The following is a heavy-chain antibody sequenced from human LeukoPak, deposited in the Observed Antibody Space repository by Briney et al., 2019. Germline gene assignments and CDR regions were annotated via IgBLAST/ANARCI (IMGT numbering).Heavy chain of an antibody. D-gene: IGHD3-10*01. CDR1: GYTFTNCY. Sequence: ASVKVSCKASGYTFTNCYMHWVRQAPGQGLEWMGIINPSGGSTSYAQKFQGRVTMTRDMSTSTVYMELSSLRSEDTAVYYCARDGSPAIYGTGSYMDNWGQGTLVTVSS. J-gene: IGHJ4*02. CDR3: ARDGSPAIYGTGSYMDN. V-gene: IGHV1-46*01. CDR2: INPSGGST.